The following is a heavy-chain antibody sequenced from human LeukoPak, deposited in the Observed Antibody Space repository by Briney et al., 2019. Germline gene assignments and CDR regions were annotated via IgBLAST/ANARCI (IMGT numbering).Heavy chain of an antibody. Sequence: GESLKISCEGFGYTFTGYWIGWVRQMPGKGLEWMGIIYPGDSDTRYSPSFQGQVTISADKSISTAYLQWSSLKASDTAMYYCARVATTYDAFDIWGQGTLVAVSS. D-gene: IGHD5-12*01. CDR2: IYPGDSDT. CDR3: ARVATTYDAFDI. V-gene: IGHV5-51*01. J-gene: IGHJ3*02. CDR1: GYTFTGYW.